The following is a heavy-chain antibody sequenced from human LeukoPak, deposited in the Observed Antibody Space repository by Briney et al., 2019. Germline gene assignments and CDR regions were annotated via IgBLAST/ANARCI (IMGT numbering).Heavy chain of an antibody. CDR3: ARDSRPYSSGWINFDY. Sequence: PGGSLRLSCAASGFTFSSYGMHWVRQAPGKGLEWVAVIWYDGSNKYYADSVKGRFTISRDNSKNTLYLQMNSLRAEDTAVYYCARDSRPYSSGWINFDYWGQGTLVTVSS. D-gene: IGHD6-19*01. J-gene: IGHJ4*02. V-gene: IGHV3-33*01. CDR2: IWYDGSNK. CDR1: GFTFSSYG.